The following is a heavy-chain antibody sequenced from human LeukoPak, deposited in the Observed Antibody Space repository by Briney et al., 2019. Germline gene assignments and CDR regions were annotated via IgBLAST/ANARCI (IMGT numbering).Heavy chain of an antibody. CDR3: ARLVWTGYSSGWYWFDP. D-gene: IGHD6-19*01. V-gene: IGHV4-39*01. CDR1: GGSISSSSYY. J-gene: IGHJ5*02. CDR2: IYYSGST. Sequence: SSETLSLTCTVSGGSISSSSYYWGWIRQPPGKGLEWIGSIYYSGSTYYNPSLKSRVTISVDTSKNQFSLKLSSVTAADTAVYYCARLVWTGYSSGWYWFDPWGQGTLVTVSS.